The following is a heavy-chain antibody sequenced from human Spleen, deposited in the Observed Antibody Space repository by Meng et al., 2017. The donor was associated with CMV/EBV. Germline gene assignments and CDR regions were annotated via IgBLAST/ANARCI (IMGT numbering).Heavy chain of an antibody. CDR1: GFTFSNSP. D-gene: IGHD3-22*01. Sequence: GESLKISCVASGFTFSNSPMHWVRQAPGKGLEWVAVISGDGSNKYSAESVQGRFTISRDNSRNTLYLQMNSLRREDTAVYYCARQYYDSSGYLINDYYYYGMDVWGQGTTVTVSS. V-gene: IGHV3-30-3*01. CDR3: ARQYYDSSGYLINDYYYYGMDV. J-gene: IGHJ6*02. CDR2: ISGDGSNK.